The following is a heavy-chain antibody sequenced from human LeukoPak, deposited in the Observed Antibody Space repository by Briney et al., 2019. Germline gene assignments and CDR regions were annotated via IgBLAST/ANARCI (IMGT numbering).Heavy chain of an antibody. CDR1: GFTFSSYG. V-gene: IGHV3-30*02. D-gene: IGHD3-22*01. CDR3: AKDLGDYYDSSGYIADY. CDR2: IRYDGSNK. Sequence: GGSLRLSCAASGFTFSSYGMHWVRQAPGKGLEWVAFIRYDGSNKYYADSVKGRFTISRDNSKSTLYLQMNSLRAEDTAVYYCAKDLGDYYDSSGYIADYWGQGTLVTVSS. J-gene: IGHJ4*02.